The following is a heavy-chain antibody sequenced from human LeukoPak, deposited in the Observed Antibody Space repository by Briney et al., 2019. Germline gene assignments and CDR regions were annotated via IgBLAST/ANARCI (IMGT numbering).Heavy chain of an antibody. V-gene: IGHV4-59*01. CDR1: GGSISSYY. D-gene: IGHD5-12*01. Sequence: PSETLSLTCTVSGGSISSYYWSWIRQPPGKGLEWIGYIYSSGSTRYNPSLEGRVTISVNTPKNQVSLRLSSVSAADTAVYYCAINSGYDWGSFDLWGQGTMVTVSS. J-gene: IGHJ3*01. CDR2: IYSSGST. CDR3: AINSGYDWGSFDL.